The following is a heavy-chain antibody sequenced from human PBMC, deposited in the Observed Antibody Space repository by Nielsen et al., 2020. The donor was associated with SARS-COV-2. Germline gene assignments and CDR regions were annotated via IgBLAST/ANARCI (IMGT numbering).Heavy chain of an antibody. V-gene: IGHV1-8*01. CDR2: MSPISGKT. CDR3: VSGGYFDWLLAFDQ. Sequence: ASVKVSCKASADTFTSYDINWLRHAPGQRLEWMGRMSPISGKTDYAQKFQGRVRMTRNTSINTAYMELSSLRSDDTAVYYCVSGGYFDWLLAFDQWGQGTLVTVSS. D-gene: IGHD3-9*01. J-gene: IGHJ4*02. CDR1: ADTFTSYD.